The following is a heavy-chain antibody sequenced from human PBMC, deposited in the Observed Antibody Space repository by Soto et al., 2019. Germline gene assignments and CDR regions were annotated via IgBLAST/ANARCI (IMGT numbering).Heavy chain of an antibody. J-gene: IGHJ4*02. Sequence: QVQLVQSGAEVKKRGSSVKVSCKASGGTFSSYAISWVRQAPGQGREWMGGIIGISGTANYAQKFQGRVTITADESTSTAYMELSSLRSEDTAVYYCARESGSRNFDYWGQGTLVTVSS. CDR2: IIGISGTA. V-gene: IGHV1-69*01. D-gene: IGHD1-26*01. CDR3: ARESGSRNFDY. CDR1: GGTFSSYA.